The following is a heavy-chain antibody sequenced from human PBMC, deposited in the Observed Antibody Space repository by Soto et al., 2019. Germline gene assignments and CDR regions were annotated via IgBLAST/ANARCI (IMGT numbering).Heavy chain of an antibody. J-gene: IGHJ6*02. V-gene: IGHV6-1*01. CDR2: TYYRSRWYS. Sequence: SQTLSLTCVGSGDTVSSNSVAWNWVRQSPSRGLEWLGRTYYRSRWYSDYAVSVRSRVDINADTSKNQVSLQLNSVTPEDTAVYYCARSEEDSDYYYYGMDVWGQGTTVTVSS. CDR1: GDTVSSNSVA. CDR3: ARSEEDSDYYYYGMDV. D-gene: IGHD2-15*01.